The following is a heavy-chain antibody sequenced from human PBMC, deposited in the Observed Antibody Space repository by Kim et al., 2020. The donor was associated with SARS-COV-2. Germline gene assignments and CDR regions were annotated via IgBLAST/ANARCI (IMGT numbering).Heavy chain of an antibody. Sequence: ASVKVSCKVSGYTLTELSMHWVRQAPGKGLEWMGGFDPEDGETIYAQKFQGRVTMTEDTSTDTAYMELSSLRSEDTAVYYCATVVGYSSSYDWFDPWGQGTLVTVSS. CDR2: FDPEDGET. D-gene: IGHD5-18*01. J-gene: IGHJ5*02. CDR3: ATVVGYSSSYDWFDP. CDR1: GYTLTELS. V-gene: IGHV1-24*01.